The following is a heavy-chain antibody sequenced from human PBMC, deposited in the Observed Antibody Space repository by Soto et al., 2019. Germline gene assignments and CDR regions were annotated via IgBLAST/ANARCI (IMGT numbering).Heavy chain of an antibody. V-gene: IGHV4-34*02. CDR3: ARGRWLRQRFDY. CDR2: INHSGST. J-gene: IGHJ4*02. Sequence: QVQLEQWGAGLLKPSETLSLTCAVYGGSFSGYYWSWIRQPPGKGLEWIGEINHSGSTNYNPSLKRRVTIAGESAQNRFSLSRYSVTAADTAGYYCARGRWLRQRFDYWGQGTLVTVSS. CDR1: GGSFSGYY. D-gene: IGHD5-12*01.